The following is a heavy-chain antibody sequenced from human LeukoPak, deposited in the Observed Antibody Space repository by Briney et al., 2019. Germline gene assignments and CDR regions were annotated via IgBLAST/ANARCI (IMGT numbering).Heavy chain of an antibody. CDR1: GGSFSGYY. J-gene: IGHJ4*02. V-gene: IGHV4-34*01. CDR3: ASAGLGVD. CDR2: INHSGST. Sequence: SETLSLTCAVYGGSFSGYYWSWTRQPPGKGLEWIGEINHSGSTNYNPSLKSRVTISVDTSKNQFSLKLSSVTVADTAVYYCASAGLGVDWGQGTLVTVSS.